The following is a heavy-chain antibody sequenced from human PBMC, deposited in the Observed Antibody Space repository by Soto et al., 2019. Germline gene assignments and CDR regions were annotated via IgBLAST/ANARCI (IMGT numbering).Heavy chain of an antibody. Sequence: GGSLRLSCAASGFTFSSYAMSWVRQAPGKGLEWVSAISWNSGSTAYADSVKGRFTISRDNAKNSLFLQMNSLRTEDTALYYCTKDVLTTVTYFNYWGQGTLVTVSS. CDR3: TKDVLTTVTYFNY. D-gene: IGHD4-4*01. CDR2: ISWNSGST. J-gene: IGHJ4*02. V-gene: IGHV3-23*01. CDR1: GFTFSSYA.